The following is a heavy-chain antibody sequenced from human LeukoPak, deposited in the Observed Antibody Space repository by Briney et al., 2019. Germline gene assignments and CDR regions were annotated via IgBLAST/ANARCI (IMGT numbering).Heavy chain of an antibody. CDR2: INHSGST. D-gene: IGHD3-22*01. Sequence: SETLSLTCAVYGGSFSGYYWSWIRQPPGKGLEWIGEINHSGSTNYNPSLKSRVTISVDTSKNQFSLKLSSVTAADTAVYYCARPTAHYYYDSMGGGYFDYWGQGTLVTVSS. J-gene: IGHJ4*02. V-gene: IGHV4-34*01. CDR1: GGSFSGYY. CDR3: ARPTAHYYYDSMGGGYFDY.